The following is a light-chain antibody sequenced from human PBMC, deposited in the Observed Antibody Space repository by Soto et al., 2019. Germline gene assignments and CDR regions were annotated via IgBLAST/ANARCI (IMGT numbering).Light chain of an antibody. V-gene: IGKV1-27*01. CDR1: QGISNY. CDR2: AAS. Sequence: DIQMTQSPSSLSASVGDRVTITCRASQGISNYLVWYQQKPGKVPKLLIHAASTLQSGVPSRFSDSGSGTDFTITITSLQPEDVATYCCQKYSSAPWTFGQGTKVEIK. J-gene: IGKJ1*01. CDR3: QKYSSAPWT.